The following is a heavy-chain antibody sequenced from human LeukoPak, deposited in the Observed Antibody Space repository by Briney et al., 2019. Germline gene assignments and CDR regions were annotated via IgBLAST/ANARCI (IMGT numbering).Heavy chain of an antibody. CDR3: ARECSGSNWWFDP. CDR1: GGTFNNSA. D-gene: IGHD1-26*01. J-gene: IGHJ5*02. Sequence: ASVKVSCKTSGGTFNNSAISWVRQAPGQGLEWLGGIMPLFGTAGYAQKFQGRVTITKDESTRTVYLELTSLTSDDTAVYYCARECSGSNWWFDPWGQGTLVTVSS. CDR2: IMPLFGTA. V-gene: IGHV1-69*05.